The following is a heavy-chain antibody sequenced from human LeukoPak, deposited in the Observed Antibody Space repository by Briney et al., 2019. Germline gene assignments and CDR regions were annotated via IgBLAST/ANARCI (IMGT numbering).Heavy chain of an antibody. V-gene: IGHV3-66*01. CDR3: ARGPNYDILTGYNYYFDY. Sequence: GGSLRLSCAASGFTVSTNFMSWVRQAPGKGLEWVSVIYSDGSTYYADSVKGRFTISRDNSKNTLYLQMNSLRAEDTAVYYCARGPNYDILTGYNYYFDYWGQGTLVTVSS. CDR1: GFTVSTNF. J-gene: IGHJ4*02. CDR2: IYSDGST. D-gene: IGHD3-9*01.